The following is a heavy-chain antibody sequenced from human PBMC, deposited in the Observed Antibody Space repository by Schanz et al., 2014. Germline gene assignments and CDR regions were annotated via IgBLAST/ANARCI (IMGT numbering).Heavy chain of an antibody. Sequence: EVQLVESGGGLVQPGGSLRLSCEASGFTLTSYALTWVRQAPGKGLEWVAGISGSGGSTFYAESVRGRFFISRDSSKNTLFLHMNSLRAEDTAVYYCVRDAGRDGYNLAFDVWGQGTLVTVSS. CDR2: ISGSGGST. J-gene: IGHJ3*01. CDR3: VRDAGRDGYNLAFDV. CDR1: GFTLTSYA. D-gene: IGHD1-1*01. V-gene: IGHV3-23*04.